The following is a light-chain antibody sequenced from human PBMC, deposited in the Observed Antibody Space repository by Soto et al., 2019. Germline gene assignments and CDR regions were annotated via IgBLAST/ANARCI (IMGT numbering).Light chain of an antibody. Sequence: QSVLPQPPSVSGAPGQRVTISCTGSSSNIGAGYDVHWYQQLPGTAPKLLIYGNSNRPSGVPDRFSGSKSGTSASLAITGLQAEDEADYYCQSYDSSPSGFYVFGTGTKVTVL. V-gene: IGLV1-40*01. J-gene: IGLJ1*01. CDR3: QSYDSSPSGFYV. CDR2: GNS. CDR1: SSNIGAGYD.